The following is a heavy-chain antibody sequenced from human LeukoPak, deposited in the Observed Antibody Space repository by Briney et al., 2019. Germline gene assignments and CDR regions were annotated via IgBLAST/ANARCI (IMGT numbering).Heavy chain of an antibody. CDR3: ARNLIAAAAIDP. CDR2: ISSSSSYI. CDR1: GFTFSSYS. V-gene: IGHV3-21*01. J-gene: IGHJ5*02. D-gene: IGHD6-13*01. Sequence: GGSLSLSCAASGFTFSSYSMNWVRQAPGKGLEWVSSISSSSSYIYYADSVKGRFTLSRDNAKNSLYLQMNSLRAEDTAVYYCARNLIAAAAIDPWGQGTLVTVSS.